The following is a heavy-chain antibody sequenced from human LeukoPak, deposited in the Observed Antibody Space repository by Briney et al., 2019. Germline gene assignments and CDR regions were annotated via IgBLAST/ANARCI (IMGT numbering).Heavy chain of an antibody. V-gene: IGHV3-30*03. CDR3: ARGGSSWHMGDRPFDY. CDR1: GFTFSTYG. Sequence: GGSLRLSCAASGFTFSTYGMHWVRQAPGKGLEWVAVISYDGSNKYYADSVKGRFTISRDNSKNTLYLQMNSLRAEDTAVYYCARGGSSWHMGDRPFDYWGQGTLVTVSS. D-gene: IGHD6-13*01. J-gene: IGHJ4*02. CDR2: ISYDGSNK.